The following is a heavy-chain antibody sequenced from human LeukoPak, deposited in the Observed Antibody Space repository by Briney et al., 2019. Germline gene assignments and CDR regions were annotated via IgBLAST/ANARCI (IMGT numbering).Heavy chain of an antibody. CDR3: ARGRGGSYGGNSGHFDY. J-gene: IGHJ4*02. Sequence: SGGSLRLSCAASGFTFSSYAMSWVRQAPGKGLEWVSAISGSGGSTYYADSVKGRFTISRDNSENTLYLQMNSLRAEDTAVYYCARGRGGSYGGNSGHFDYWGQGTLVTVSS. CDR1: GFTFSSYA. CDR2: ISGSGGST. D-gene: IGHD4-23*01. V-gene: IGHV3-23*01.